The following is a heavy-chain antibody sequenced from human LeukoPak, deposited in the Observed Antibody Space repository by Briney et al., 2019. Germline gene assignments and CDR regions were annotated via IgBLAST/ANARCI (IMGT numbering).Heavy chain of an antibody. J-gene: IGHJ4*02. CDR3: ARAYGSSGYFQLPIDY. CDR2: ITGSGDTT. Sequence: GSLRLSCAASGFTFSSYAMSWVRQAPGKGLEWVSGITGSGDTTHHVDSVKGRFTISRDNSKNTLFLQMNSLRVEDTALYYCARAYGSSGYFQLPIDYWGQGTLVTVSS. CDR1: GFTFSSYA. V-gene: IGHV3-23*01. D-gene: IGHD3-22*01.